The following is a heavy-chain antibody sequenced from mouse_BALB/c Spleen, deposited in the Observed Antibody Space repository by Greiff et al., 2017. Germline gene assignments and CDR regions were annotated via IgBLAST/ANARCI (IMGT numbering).Heavy chain of an antibody. CDR2: INPSNGRT. V-gene: IGHV1S81*02. Sequence: QVQLQQPGAELVKPGASVKLSCKASGYTFTSYWMHWVKQRPGQGLEWIGEINPSNGRTNYNEKFKSKATLTVDKSSSTAYMQLSSLTSEDSAVYYCASYDGYYYAMDYWGQGTSVTVSS. D-gene: IGHD2-3*01. J-gene: IGHJ4*01. CDR1: GYTFTSYW. CDR3: ASYDGYYYAMDY.